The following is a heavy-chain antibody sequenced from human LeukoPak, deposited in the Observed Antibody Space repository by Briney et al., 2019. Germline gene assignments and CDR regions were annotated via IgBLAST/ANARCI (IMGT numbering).Heavy chain of an antibody. CDR3: AKAISSSWYVFDY. J-gene: IGHJ4*02. Sequence: PGGTLRLSCAGSGFSFSSHGMNWVRQAPGKGLEWVSGISPSGDITYYTDSVKGRFTISRDNSKNTLYLQMNSLRAEDTAVYYCAKAISSSWYVFDYWGQGTLVTVSS. CDR1: GFSFSSHG. V-gene: IGHV3-23*01. CDR2: ISPSGDIT. D-gene: IGHD6-13*01.